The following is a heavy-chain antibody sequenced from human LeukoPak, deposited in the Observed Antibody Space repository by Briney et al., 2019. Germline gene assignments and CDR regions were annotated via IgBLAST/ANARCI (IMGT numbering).Heavy chain of an antibody. V-gene: IGHV1-69*05. CDR2: IIPIFGTA. CDR1: GGTFSSYA. CDR3: ARTVVVPAAITDYYYYYYMDV. Sequence: ASVKVSCKASGGTFSSYAISWVRQAPGQGLEWVGGIIPIFGTANYAQKFQGRVTITTDESTSTAYMELSSLRSEDTAVYYCARTVVVPAAITDYYYYYYMDVWGKGTTVTVSS. J-gene: IGHJ6*03. D-gene: IGHD2-2*01.